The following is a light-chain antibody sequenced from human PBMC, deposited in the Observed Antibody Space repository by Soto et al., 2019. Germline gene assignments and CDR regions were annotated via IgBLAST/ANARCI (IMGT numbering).Light chain of an antibody. CDR3: HQSYSAPPT. J-gene: IGKJ2*01. Sequence: DIRMTQSPSSLSASVGDRVTITCRASQRISGYLNWFQQKPGKAPNLLVYHTSKLQRGVPPRFSGSGSGTDFTLTISSLQPEDFATYYCHQSYSAPPTFGQGTKLDIK. CDR2: HTS. V-gene: IGKV1-39*01. CDR1: QRISGY.